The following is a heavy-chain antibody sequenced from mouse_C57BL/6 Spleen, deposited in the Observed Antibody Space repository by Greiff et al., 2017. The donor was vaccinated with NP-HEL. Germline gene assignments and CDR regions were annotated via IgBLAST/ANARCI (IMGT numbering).Heavy chain of an antibody. CDR1: GYTFTSYW. J-gene: IGHJ4*01. D-gene: IGHD1-1*01. CDR2: IDPSDSYT. V-gene: IGHV1-69*01. Sequence: QVQLQQPGAELVMPGASVKLSCKASGYTFTSYWMHWVKQRPGQGLAWIGEIDPSDSYTNYNQKFKGKSTLTLDKSSSTAYMQLSSLTSEDSAVYYCARGDYYGSSNYAMDYWGQGTSVTVSS. CDR3: ARGDYYGSSNYAMDY.